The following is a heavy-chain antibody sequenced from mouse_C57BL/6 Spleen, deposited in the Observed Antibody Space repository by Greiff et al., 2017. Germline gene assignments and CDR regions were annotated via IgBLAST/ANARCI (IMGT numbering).Heavy chain of an antibody. CDR1: GYTFTDYY. V-gene: IGHV1-26*01. Sequence: VQLQQSGPELVKPGASVKISCKASGYTFTDYYMNWVKQSHGKSLEWIGDINPNNGGTSYNQKFKGKATLTVDKSSSTAYMELRSLTSEDSAVYYCARAVVPFAYWGQGTLVTVSA. J-gene: IGHJ3*01. D-gene: IGHD1-1*01. CDR2: INPNNGGT. CDR3: ARAVVPFAY.